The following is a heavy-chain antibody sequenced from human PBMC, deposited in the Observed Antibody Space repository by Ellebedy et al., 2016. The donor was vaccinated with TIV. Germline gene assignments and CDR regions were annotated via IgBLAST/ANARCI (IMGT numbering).Heavy chain of an antibody. J-gene: IGHJ5*01. D-gene: IGHD4-17*01. V-gene: IGHV1-46*01. CDR1: GYTFTKYY. CDR2: LDVRVGST. Sequence: ASVTVSCKASGYTFTKYYFHWIRQAPGQELEWMGVLDVRVGSTVYAQTVQGRVTMTRDTSTRTVYMELTSLRSDDTAVYYCASVPSAGADFWGQGTLVTVSS. CDR3: ASVPSAGADF.